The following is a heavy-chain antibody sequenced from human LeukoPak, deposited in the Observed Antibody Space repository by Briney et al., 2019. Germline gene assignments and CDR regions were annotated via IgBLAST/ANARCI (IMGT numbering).Heavy chain of an antibody. J-gene: IGHJ3*01. D-gene: IGHD6-13*01. CDR1: GFSFSRHW. CDR2: MQIDGSKK. V-gene: IGHV3-7*01. Sequence: GGSLRLSCAASGFSFSRHWMSWVRQAPGKELEWVANMQIDGSKKYYMDSVKGRFIVSRDNTMNSLYLQMNSLRAEDTAMYYCAREFPDSTATGPAFDFWGQGTMVTVSS. CDR3: AREFPDSTATGPAFDF.